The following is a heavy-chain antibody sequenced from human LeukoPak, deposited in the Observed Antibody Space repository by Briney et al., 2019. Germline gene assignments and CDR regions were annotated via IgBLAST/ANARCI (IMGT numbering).Heavy chain of an antibody. CDR3: AKESTNEVYYYYGMGV. J-gene: IGHJ6*02. CDR1: GFTFSSYG. D-gene: IGHD1-1*01. V-gene: IGHV3-30*18. Sequence: QPGGSLRLSCAASGFTFSSYGMHWVRQAPGKGLEWVAVISYDGSNKYYADSVKGRFTISRDNSKNTLYLQMNSLRAEDTAVYYCAKESTNEVYYYYGMGVWGQGTTVTVSS. CDR2: ISYDGSNK.